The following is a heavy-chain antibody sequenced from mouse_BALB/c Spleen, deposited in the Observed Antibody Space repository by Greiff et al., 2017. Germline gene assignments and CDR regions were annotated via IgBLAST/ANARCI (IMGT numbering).Heavy chain of an antibody. CDR3: ATYGNVEAWFAY. J-gene: IGHJ3*01. CDR1: GYTFTNYT. Sequence: QVQLKESGAELTRPGASVKISCKASGYTFTNYTMHWVKQRPGQGLEWIGYINPSSGYTNYNQKFKDKATLTADKSSNTAYMQLSSLTSADSAVFYCATYGNVEAWFAYWGQGTLVTVSA. CDR2: INPSSGYT. V-gene: IGHV1-4*01. D-gene: IGHD2-1*01.